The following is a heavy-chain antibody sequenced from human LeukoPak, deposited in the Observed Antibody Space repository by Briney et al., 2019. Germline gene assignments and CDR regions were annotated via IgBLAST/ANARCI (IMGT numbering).Heavy chain of an antibody. Sequence: TGGSLRLSCAASGFTFSNAWMSWVRQAPGKGLEWVGRIKSKTDGGTTDYAAPVKGRFTISRDDSKNTLYVQINSLKTEDTAVYYCTTGPYDYGSGTYYHWGQGTLVTVSS. J-gene: IGHJ4*02. V-gene: IGHV3-15*01. CDR2: IKSKTDGGTT. CDR1: GFTFSNAW. D-gene: IGHD3-10*01. CDR3: TTGPYDYGSGTYYH.